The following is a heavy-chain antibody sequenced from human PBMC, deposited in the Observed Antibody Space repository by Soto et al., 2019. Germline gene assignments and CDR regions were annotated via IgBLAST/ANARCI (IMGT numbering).Heavy chain of an antibody. CDR2: INRSGST. V-gene: IGHV4-34*01. Sequence: SETLSLTCAVYGGSFSGYYWSWIRQPPGKGLEWIGEINRSGSTNYNPSLKSRVTISVDTSKNQFSLKLSSVTAADTAVYYCAREKLRYFDWLLCTSAFTLLRYATIVTIS. D-gene: IGHD3-9*01. CDR1: GGSFSGYY. J-gene: IGHJ3*01. CDR3: AREKLRYFDWLLCTSAFTL.